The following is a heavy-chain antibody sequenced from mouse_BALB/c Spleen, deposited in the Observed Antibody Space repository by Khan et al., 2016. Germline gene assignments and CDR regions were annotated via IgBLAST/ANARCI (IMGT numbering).Heavy chain of an antibody. Sequence: QVQLQQSGAELARPGASVKLSCKASGYTFTSYWMQWVKQRPGQGLEWIGAIYPGDGDTRYTQKFKGKATLTADKSSSTAYMQLSRLASEDSAVYYCAMKTGTDFDYWGQGTTLTVSS. CDR1: GYTFTSYW. D-gene: IGHD4-1*01. CDR2: IYPGDGDT. J-gene: IGHJ2*01. V-gene: IGHV1-87*01. CDR3: AMKTGTDFDY.